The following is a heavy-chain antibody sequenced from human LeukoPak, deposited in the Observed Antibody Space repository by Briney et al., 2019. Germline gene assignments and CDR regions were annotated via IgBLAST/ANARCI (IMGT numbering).Heavy chain of an antibody. V-gene: IGHV1-69*06. J-gene: IGHJ4*01. D-gene: IGHD6-13*01. CDR3: AGSSWCRPKFFDC. CDR1: GGTFSSYA. CDR2: IIPIFGTA. Sequence: GSSVKVSCKASGGTFSSYAISWARQAPGQELEWMGGIIPIFGTANYAQKFQGRVSITAGKSTSTAYMELSSVRSEDTALYYCAGSSWCRPKFFDCWGQGTLVTVSS.